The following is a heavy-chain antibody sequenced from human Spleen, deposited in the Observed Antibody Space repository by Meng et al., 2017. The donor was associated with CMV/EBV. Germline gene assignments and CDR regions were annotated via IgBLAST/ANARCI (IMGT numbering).Heavy chain of an antibody. J-gene: IGHJ3*02. D-gene: IGHD1-20*01. CDR2: ISGSGGST. V-gene: IGHV3-23*01. CDR1: GFTFSSYA. Sequence: GESLKISCAASGFTFSSYAMSWVRQAPGKGLEWVSVISGSGGSTYYADSVKGRFTISRHSSKNTLYLQMNSLRAEDTAVYYCAKGGNWNAVNDAFDIWGQGTMVTVSS. CDR3: AKGGNWNAVNDAFDI.